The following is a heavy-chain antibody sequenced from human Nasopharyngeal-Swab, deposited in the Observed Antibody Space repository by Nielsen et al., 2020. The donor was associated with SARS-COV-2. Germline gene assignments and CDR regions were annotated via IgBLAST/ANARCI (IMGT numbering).Heavy chain of an antibody. Sequence: ASVKVSCKASGYTFTGYYMHWVRQAPGQGLEWMGIINPSGGSTSYAQKFQGRVTMTRDTSTSTVYMELSSLRSEDTAVYYCARVWGELRYFDWSFDYWGQGTLVTVSS. CDR2: INPSGGST. V-gene: IGHV1-46*01. J-gene: IGHJ4*02. D-gene: IGHD3-9*01. CDR3: ARVWGELRYFDWSFDY. CDR1: GYTFTGYY.